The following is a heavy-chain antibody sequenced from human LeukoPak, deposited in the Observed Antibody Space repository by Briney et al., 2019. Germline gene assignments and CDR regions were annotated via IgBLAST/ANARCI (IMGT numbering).Heavy chain of an antibody. Sequence: GASVKVSCKASGYTFTSYYMHWVRQAPGQGLEWMGIINPSGGSTSYAQKFQGRVTMTRDTSTSTVYMELSSLRSEDTVVYYCARDLDRTIRGTRLDYWGQGTLVTVSS. CDR2: INPSGGST. CDR1: GYTFTSYY. J-gene: IGHJ4*02. D-gene: IGHD3-10*01. CDR3: ARDLDRTIRGTRLDY. V-gene: IGHV1-46*01.